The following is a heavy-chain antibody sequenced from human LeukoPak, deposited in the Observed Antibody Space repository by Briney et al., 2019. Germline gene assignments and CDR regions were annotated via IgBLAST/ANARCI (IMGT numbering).Heavy chain of an antibody. CDR2: INPNSGGT. D-gene: IGHD7-27*01. CDR3: AREADELGPDAFDI. V-gene: IGHV1-2*04. Sequence: ASVKGSCKASGYTFTGYYMHWVRQAPGQGLEWMGWINPNSGGTNYAQKFQGWVTMTRDTSISTAYMELSRLRSDDTAVYYCAREADELGPDAFDIWGQGTMVTVSS. CDR1: GYTFTGYY. J-gene: IGHJ3*02.